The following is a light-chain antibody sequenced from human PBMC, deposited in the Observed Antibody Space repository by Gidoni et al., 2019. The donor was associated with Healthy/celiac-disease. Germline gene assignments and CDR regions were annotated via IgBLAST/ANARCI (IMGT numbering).Light chain of an antibody. CDR1: QSVSSN. Sequence: IVMTQSPATLSVSPGERATLSCRASQSVSSNLAWYQQKPGQAPRLLLYGASTRATGIPARFSGSGSGKEFTLTISSLQSEDFAVYYCQQYNNWPWTFGQGTKVEIK. CDR3: QQYNNWPWT. CDR2: GAS. V-gene: IGKV3-15*01. J-gene: IGKJ1*01.